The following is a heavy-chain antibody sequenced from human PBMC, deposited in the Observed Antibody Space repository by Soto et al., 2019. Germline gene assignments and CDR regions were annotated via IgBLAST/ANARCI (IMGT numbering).Heavy chain of an antibody. Sequence: PVGSLRLSCVTSGFTFSRNTMNWVRQAPGKGLEWVASITSSGSYVYYADSVKGRFSASRDNAKNPLSLQMDSLRPDDTAIYFCVKDEGIEAMDVWGQGTTVTVSS. D-gene: IGHD3-3*02. J-gene: IGHJ6*02. CDR1: GFTFSRNT. V-gene: IGHV3-21*01. CDR2: ITSSGSYV. CDR3: VKDEGIEAMDV.